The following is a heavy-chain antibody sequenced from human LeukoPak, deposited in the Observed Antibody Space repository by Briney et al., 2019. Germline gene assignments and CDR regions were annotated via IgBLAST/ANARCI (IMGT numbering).Heavy chain of an antibody. CDR3: AKDGGLWVSAHWGDS. Sequence: GGSLRLSCAAPGFTFSSYTMSWVRQAPGKGLEWVSTITTSDGNTYYADSVMGRFTVSRDNSKNTLFLQMNSLRAEDTAVYYCAKDGGLWVSAHWGDSWGRGTLVTVSP. V-gene: IGHV3-23*01. CDR2: ITTSDGNT. J-gene: IGHJ4*02. D-gene: IGHD7-27*01. CDR1: GFTFSSYT.